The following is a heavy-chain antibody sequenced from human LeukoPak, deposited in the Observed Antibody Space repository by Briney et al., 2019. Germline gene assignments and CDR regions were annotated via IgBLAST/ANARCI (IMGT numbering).Heavy chain of an antibody. J-gene: IGHJ3*01. CDR2: IKEDGTAK. CDR1: GFTFSSSW. D-gene: IGHD7-27*01. Sequence: GGSLRLSCAASGFTFSSSWMAWVRQAPGKGLEWVGNIKEDGTAKNYVVSVRGRFTISRDNAKNSLYLQMNSLRGEDTAVYYCARDPPNSGYALDVWGQGTMVTVSS. CDR3: ARDPPNSGYALDV. V-gene: IGHV3-7*01.